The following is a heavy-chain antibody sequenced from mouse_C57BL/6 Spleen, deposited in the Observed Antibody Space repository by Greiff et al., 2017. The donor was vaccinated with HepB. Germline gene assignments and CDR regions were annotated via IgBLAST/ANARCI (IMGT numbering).Heavy chain of an antibody. CDR3: ARDLTTVVADWYFDV. J-gene: IGHJ1*03. D-gene: IGHD1-1*01. CDR1: GFTFSSYA. V-gene: IGHV5-4*01. Sequence: EVQRVESGGGLVKPGGSLKLSCAASGFTFSSYAMSWVRQTPEKRLEWVATISDGGSYTYYPDNVKGRFTISRDNAKNNLYLQMSHLKSEDTAMYYCARDLTTVVADWYFDVWGTGTTVTVSS. CDR2: ISDGGSYT.